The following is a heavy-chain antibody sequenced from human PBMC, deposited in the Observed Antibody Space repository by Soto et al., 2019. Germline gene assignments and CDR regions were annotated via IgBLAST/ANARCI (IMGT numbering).Heavy chain of an antibody. J-gene: IGHJ4*02. Sequence: LSLTCAVYGGSFSGYYWSWIRQPPGKGLEWIGEINHSGSTNYNPSLKSRVTISVDTSKNQFSLKLSSVTAADTAVYYCASLGSSGSFDYWGQGTLVTVSS. V-gene: IGHV4-34*01. CDR2: INHSGST. CDR1: GGSFSGYY. CDR3: ASLGSSGSFDY. D-gene: IGHD3-22*01.